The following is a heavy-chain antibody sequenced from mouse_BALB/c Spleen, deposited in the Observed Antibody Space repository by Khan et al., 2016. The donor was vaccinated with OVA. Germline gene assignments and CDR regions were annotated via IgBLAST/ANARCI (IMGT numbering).Heavy chain of an antibody. CDR2: IYPGNGDT. D-gene: IGHD4-1*01. V-gene: IGHV1-87*01. J-gene: IGHJ2*01. Sequence: QVRLQQSGAELARPGASVKLSCKASGYIFTKFWMPWVKQRPGQGLEWIGAIYPGNGDTRYTQRFKGKATLTADESSSTAYMQLSSLASEDSAVFYCVRSWDSYYFDYWGQGTTLTVSS. CDR1: GYIFTKFW. CDR3: VRSWDSYYFDY.